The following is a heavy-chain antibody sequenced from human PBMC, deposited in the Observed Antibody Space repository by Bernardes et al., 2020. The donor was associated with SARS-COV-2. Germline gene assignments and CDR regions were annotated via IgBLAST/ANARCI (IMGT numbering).Heavy chain of an antibody. J-gene: IGHJ4*02. CDR2: IWHDGSKK. V-gene: IGHV3-33*01. CDR1: GFTFSSYG. Sequence: GGSLRLSCEASGFTFSSYGMQWVRQAPGKGLEWVAVIWHDGSKKYYADSVKGRFTISRDDSKNTLYLQMNSLGVEDTATYYCGRDRGSFGGNGITLDYWGQGTPVNVSS. D-gene: IGHD3-16*01. CDR3: GRDRGSFGGNGITLDY.